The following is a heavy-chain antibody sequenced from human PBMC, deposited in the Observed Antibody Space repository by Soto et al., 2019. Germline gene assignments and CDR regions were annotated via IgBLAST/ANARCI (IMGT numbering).Heavy chain of an antibody. CDR2: IYWDSEK. CDR1: GFSLTSHGTG. CDR3: ARRRSAEGTGFFDS. J-gene: IGHJ5*01. V-gene: IGHV2-5*02. Sequence: QITLKESGPPLVKPTQTVTLTCTFSGFSLTSHGTGVGWIRQPPGKALEWLALIYWDSEKRYRPSLKTRLTMAKGATDDQVVLTLTDVDPADTGTYYCARRRSAEGTGFFDSWGQGTPVTVSS. D-gene: IGHD3-10*01.